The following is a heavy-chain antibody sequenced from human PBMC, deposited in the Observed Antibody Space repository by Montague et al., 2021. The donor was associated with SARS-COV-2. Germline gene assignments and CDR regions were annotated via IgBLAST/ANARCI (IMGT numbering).Heavy chain of an antibody. CDR1: GGSMKSYF. V-gene: IGHV4-59*01. CDR3: AREIDFRGSGYVYVASYFDY. D-gene: IGHD5-12*01. Sequence: SETLSLTCTVSGGSMKSYFWSWIRQPPGKGLEWIGYIYNSGSKNYNPSLKSRVTISLDTSKNQFSLKLSSVTAADTAVYYCAREIDFRGSGYVYVASYFDYWGQGTLVTVSS. J-gene: IGHJ4*02. CDR2: IYNSGSK.